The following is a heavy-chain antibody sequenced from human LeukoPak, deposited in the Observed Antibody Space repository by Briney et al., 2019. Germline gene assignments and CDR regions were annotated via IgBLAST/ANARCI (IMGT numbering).Heavy chain of an antibody. Sequence: GGSLRLSCAVSGFTFSSYWMSWVRQAPGKGLEWVATIKQDGTEISYVDSVKGRFTISRDNAESSLYLQMNSLRAEDTAVYYCARDWFGDFDCWGQGTLVTVSS. D-gene: IGHD3-10*01. CDR3: ARDWFGDFDC. CDR1: GFTFSSYW. CDR2: IKQDGTEI. V-gene: IGHV3-7*01. J-gene: IGHJ4*02.